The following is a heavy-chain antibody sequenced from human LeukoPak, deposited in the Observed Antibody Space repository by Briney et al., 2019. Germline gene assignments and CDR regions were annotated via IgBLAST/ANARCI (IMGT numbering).Heavy chain of an antibody. J-gene: IGHJ6*03. V-gene: IGHV4-34*01. CDR1: GFTFSSYE. D-gene: IGHD1-26*01. Sequence: GSLRLSCAASGFTFSSYEMNWVRQAPGKGLEWIGEINHSGSTNYNPSLKSRVTISVDTSKNQFSLKPSSVTAADTAVYYCARTGGSFYFYYYMDVWGKGTTVTVSS. CDR2: INHSGST. CDR3: ARTGGSFYFYYYMDV.